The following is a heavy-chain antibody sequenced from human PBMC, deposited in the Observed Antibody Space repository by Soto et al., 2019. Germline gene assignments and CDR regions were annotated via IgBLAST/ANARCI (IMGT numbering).Heavy chain of an antibody. V-gene: IGHV1-69*12. CDR3: AAPYGSGSYYNGFDY. D-gene: IGHD3-10*01. CDR2: VIPIFGTA. J-gene: IGHJ4*02. Sequence: QVQLVQSGAEVKKPGSSVKVSCKASGGTFSSYAISWVRQAPGQGLEGMGGVIPIFGTANYAPKFQGRVTIPADESTSTAYMELSSLRSEDTAVYYCAAPYGSGSYYNGFDYWGQGTLVTVSS. CDR1: GGTFSSYA.